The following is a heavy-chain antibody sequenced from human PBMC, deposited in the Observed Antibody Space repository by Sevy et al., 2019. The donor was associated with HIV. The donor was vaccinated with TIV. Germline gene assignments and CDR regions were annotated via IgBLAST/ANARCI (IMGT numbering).Heavy chain of an antibody. Sequence: GFLKLSCAEPGLNLSSHALNWVRPAPGKGLEWVSAISGRCGSTYYADSVEGRLTISGDNSKNTLYLQMNSLRAEDTAVYYCAKAPPGHCSSGSCPRAYYYYGMDVWGQGTTVTVSS. V-gene: IGHV3-23*01. CDR3: AKAPPGHCSSGSCPRAYYYYGMDV. D-gene: IGHD2-15*01. CDR1: GLNLSSHA. J-gene: IGHJ6*02. CDR2: ISGRCGST.